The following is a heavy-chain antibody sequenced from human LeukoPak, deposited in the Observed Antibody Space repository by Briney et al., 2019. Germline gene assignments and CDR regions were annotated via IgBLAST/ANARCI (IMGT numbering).Heavy chain of an antibody. J-gene: IGHJ4*02. Sequence: GGSLRLSCAASGFTFSSYSMNWVRQAPGKGLEWVSSISSSSSYIYYADSVKGRFTISRDNAKKSLYLQMNRLRAEDTAVYYCARDLGVIVHPSDYWGQGTLVTVSS. D-gene: IGHD3-16*02. CDR2: ISSSSSYI. CDR1: GFTFSSYS. CDR3: ARDLGVIVHPSDY. V-gene: IGHV3-21*01.